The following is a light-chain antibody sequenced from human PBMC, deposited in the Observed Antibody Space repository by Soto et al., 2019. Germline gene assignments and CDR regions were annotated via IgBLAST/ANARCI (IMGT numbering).Light chain of an antibody. CDR3: QSYDRSLRTYV. CDR1: SSNIGAGYD. J-gene: IGLJ1*01. V-gene: IGLV1-40*01. CDR2: GNS. Sequence: QSLLTQPPSVSGAPGQRVTISCSGSSSNIGAGYDVNWYRQLPGTAPKLLIYGNSDRPSGVPDRFSGSKSGTSASLAITGLQAEDEADYFCQSYDRSLRTYVFGTATKLTVL.